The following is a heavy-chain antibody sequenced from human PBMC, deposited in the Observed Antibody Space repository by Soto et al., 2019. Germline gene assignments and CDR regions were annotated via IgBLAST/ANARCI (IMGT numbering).Heavy chain of an antibody. Sequence: WTWIRQAPGTGLEYIGYIFYTGVTNYNPSLSSRVTISLDTSKNHFFLKLNSMTAADTAVYYCVRVLDSSWYADLWGRGTLVTVSS. CDR3: VRVLDSSWYADL. CDR2: IFYTGVT. V-gene: IGHV4-61*03. D-gene: IGHD3-22*01. J-gene: IGHJ2*01.